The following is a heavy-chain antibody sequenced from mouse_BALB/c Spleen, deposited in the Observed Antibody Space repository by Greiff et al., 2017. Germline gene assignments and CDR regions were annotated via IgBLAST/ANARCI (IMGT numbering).Heavy chain of an antibody. V-gene: IGHV5-17*02. CDR2: ISSGSSTI. CDR3: ARYPTMMTTGVYYFDY. D-gene: IGHD2-4*01. J-gene: IGHJ2*01. CDR1: GFTFSSFG. Sequence: EVHLVESGGGLVQPGGSRKLSCAASGFTFSSFGMHWVRQAPEKGLEWVAYISSGSSTIYYADTVKGRFTISRDNPKNTLFLQMTSLRSEDTAMYYCARYPTMMTTGVYYFDYWGQGTTLTVSS.